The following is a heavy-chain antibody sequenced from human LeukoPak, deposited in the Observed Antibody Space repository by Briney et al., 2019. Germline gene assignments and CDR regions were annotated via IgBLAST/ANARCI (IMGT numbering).Heavy chain of an antibody. Sequence: PSETLSLTCTVSGGSISSYYWSWIRQPPGKGLEWIGDIYYSGSTNYNPSLKSRVTISVDTSKNQFSLKLSSVTAADTAVYYCAREGGPDIVVVPAATYNWFDPWGQGTLVTVSS. D-gene: IGHD2-2*01. J-gene: IGHJ5*02. V-gene: IGHV4-59*01. CDR1: GGSISSYY. CDR2: IYYSGST. CDR3: AREGGPDIVVVPAATYNWFDP.